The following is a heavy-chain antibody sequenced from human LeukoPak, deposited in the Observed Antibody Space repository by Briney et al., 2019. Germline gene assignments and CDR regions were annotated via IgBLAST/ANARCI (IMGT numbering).Heavy chain of an antibody. Sequence: SETLSLTCTVSGGSISSYYWSWIRQPARKGLEWIGRIYTSGSTNYNPSLKSRVTMSVDTSKNQFSLKLSSVTAADTAVYYCARGSSPIAAAGVTYDYWGQGTLVTV. CDR1: GGSISSYY. J-gene: IGHJ4*02. CDR3: ARGSSPIAAAGVTYDY. D-gene: IGHD6-13*01. V-gene: IGHV4-4*07. CDR2: IYTSGST.